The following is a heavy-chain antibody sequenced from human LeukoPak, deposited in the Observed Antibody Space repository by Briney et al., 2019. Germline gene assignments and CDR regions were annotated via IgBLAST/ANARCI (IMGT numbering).Heavy chain of an antibody. Sequence: GGSLRLSCAASGFTFSSYEMNWVRQAPGKGLEWVSYISSSGSTIYYADSVKGRFTISRDNAKNTVYLQMNSLRAEDTAVYYCARDYVSGSFGPWGQGTLVTVSS. V-gene: IGHV3-48*03. CDR1: GFTFSSYE. CDR3: ARDYVSGSFGP. D-gene: IGHD3-10*01. CDR2: ISSSGSTI. J-gene: IGHJ5*02.